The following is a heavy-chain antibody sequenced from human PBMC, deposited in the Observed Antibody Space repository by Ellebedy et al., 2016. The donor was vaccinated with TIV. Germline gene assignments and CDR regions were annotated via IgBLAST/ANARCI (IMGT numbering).Heavy chain of an antibody. Sequence: GESLKISCVASGFPFSHHWMHWVRQAPGKGPVWVSRTNTDGSDTTCVDSVKGRFTISRDNAKNTVYLEMHSLRVEDTAVYYCARGGVSAAGSVFFDYWGQGVLVTVSS. V-gene: IGHV3-74*03. CDR1: GFPFSHHW. J-gene: IGHJ4*02. D-gene: IGHD6-13*01. CDR2: TNTDGSDT. CDR3: ARGGVSAAGSVFFDY.